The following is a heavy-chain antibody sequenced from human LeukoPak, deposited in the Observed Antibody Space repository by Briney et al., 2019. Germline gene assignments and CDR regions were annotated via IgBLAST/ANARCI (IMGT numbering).Heavy chain of an antibody. J-gene: IGHJ4*02. CDR1: GFTFSSYG. D-gene: IGHD3-3*01. Sequence: GGSLRLSCAASGFTFSSYGMHWVRQAPGKGLEWVAFIRSDGSNKYYADSVKGRFTISRDNSKNTLYLQMNSLRAEDAAVYYCAKDLEPDYDFWSGYPEYYFDYWGQGTLVTVSS. V-gene: IGHV3-30*02. CDR2: IRSDGSNK. CDR3: AKDLEPDYDFWSGYPEYYFDY.